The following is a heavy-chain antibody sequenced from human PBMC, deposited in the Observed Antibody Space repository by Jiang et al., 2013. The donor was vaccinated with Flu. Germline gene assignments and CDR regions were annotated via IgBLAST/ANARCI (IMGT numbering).Heavy chain of an antibody. V-gene: IGHV2-5*02. J-gene: IGHJ4*02. CDR1: GFSLSTSGVG. CDR2: IYWDDDK. D-gene: IGHD5-18*01. Sequence: LVKPTQTLTLTCTFSGFSLSTSGVGVGWIRQPPGRALEWLALIYWDDDKRYSPSLKDRLTITKDTSKNQVVLTMTNMDPVDTGTYYCAHRDTTMASFDYWGQGTLVTVSS. CDR3: AHRDTTMASFDY.